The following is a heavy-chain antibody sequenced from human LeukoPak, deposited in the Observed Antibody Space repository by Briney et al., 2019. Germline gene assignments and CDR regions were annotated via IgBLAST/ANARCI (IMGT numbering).Heavy chain of an antibody. D-gene: IGHD3-3*01. V-gene: IGHV3-48*03. CDR2: ISSSGSTI. Sequence: GGSLRLSCAASGFTFSSYEMNWVRHAPGKGLEWVSYISSSGSTIYYADSVKGRFTISRDNSKNTLYLQMNSLRAEDTAVYYCAKDLGTSYYDFWSGSSRLGPLDYWGQGTLVTVSS. CDR3: AKDLGTSYYDFWSGSSRLGPLDY. CDR1: GFTFSSYE. J-gene: IGHJ4*02.